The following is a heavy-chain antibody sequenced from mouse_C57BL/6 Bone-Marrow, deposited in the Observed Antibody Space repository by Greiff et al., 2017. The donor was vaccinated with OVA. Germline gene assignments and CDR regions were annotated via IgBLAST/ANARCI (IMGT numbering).Heavy chain of an antibody. Sequence: EVKLVESGGGLVKPGGSLKLSCAASGFTFSSYAMSWVRQTPEKRLEWVATISDGGSYTYYPDNVKGRFTISRDNAKNNLYLQMSHLKSEDTAMYYCARGVGYWYFDVWGTETTVTVSS. CDR3: ARGVGYWYFDV. D-gene: IGHD1-1*02. V-gene: IGHV5-4*03. J-gene: IGHJ1*03. CDR2: ISDGGSYT. CDR1: GFTFSSYA.